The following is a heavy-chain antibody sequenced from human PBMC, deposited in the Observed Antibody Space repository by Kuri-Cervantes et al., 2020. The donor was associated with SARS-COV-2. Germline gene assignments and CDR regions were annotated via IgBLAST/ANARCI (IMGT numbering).Heavy chain of an antibody. V-gene: IGHV1-69*13. J-gene: IGHJ6*02. Sequence: SVKVSCKTSGYTFSGYYIHWVRQAPGQGLEWMGGIIPIFGTANYAQKFQGRVTITADESTSTAYMELSSLRSEDTAVYYCARDLGYVQLERRPYYYGMDVWGQGTTVTVS. CDR3: ARDLGYVQLERRPYYYGMDV. CDR1: GYTFSGYY. D-gene: IGHD1-1*01. CDR2: IIPIFGTA.